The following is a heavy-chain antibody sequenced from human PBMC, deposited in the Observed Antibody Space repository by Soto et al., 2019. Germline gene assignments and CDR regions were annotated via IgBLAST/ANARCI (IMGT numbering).Heavy chain of an antibody. CDR3: ANALGLYYFDY. V-gene: IGHV1-3*01. Sequence: QVQLVQSGAEVKKPGASVKVSCKASGYTFTSYAMHWVRQAPGQRLEWMGWINAGNGNTKYSQKFRGRVPITRDTPAGTAYMGLGRLRSEDPAVYYCANALGLYYFDYWAQGTLVTVSS. J-gene: IGHJ4*02. CDR1: GYTFTSYA. D-gene: IGHD3-16*01. CDR2: INAGNGNT.